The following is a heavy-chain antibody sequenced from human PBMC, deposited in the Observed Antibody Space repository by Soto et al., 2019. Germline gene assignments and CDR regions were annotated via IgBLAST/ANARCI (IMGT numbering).Heavy chain of an antibody. Sequence: PSEILSLTCTVSGVSINNYYWSWIRQPPGKGLEWIGYVYNSGSTNYNPSVKSRVTISVDTSKDQFSLQLSSVTAADTAVYYCARDLRGSGWYYFDYWGQGTLVTVSS. CDR3: ARDLRGSGWYYFDY. J-gene: IGHJ4*01. CDR2: VYNSGST. CDR1: GVSINNYY. D-gene: IGHD6-19*01. V-gene: IGHV4-59*01.